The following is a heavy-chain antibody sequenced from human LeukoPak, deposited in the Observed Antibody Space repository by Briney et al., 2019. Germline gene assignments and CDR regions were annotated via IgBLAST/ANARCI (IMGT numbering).Heavy chain of an antibody. J-gene: IGHJ4*02. CDR1: GFTFSSYC. D-gene: IGHD4-17*01. Sequence: GGSLRLSCAASGFTFSSYCMHWVRQAPGKGLEWVAVIWYDGSNKYYADSVKGRFTISRDNSKNTLYLQMNSLRAEDTAVYYCARGSDYGDYAYWGQGTLVTVSS. CDR3: ARGSDYGDYAY. CDR2: IWYDGSNK. V-gene: IGHV3-33*01.